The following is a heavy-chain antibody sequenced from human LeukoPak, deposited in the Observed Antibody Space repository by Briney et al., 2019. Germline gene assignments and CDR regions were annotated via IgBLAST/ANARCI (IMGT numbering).Heavy chain of an antibody. CDR1: GFTFSSYW. CDR2: IKKDGSEK. V-gene: IGHV3-7*01. Sequence: GGSLRLSCAASGFTFSSYWMSWVRQAPGKGLEWVANIKKDGSEKYYVDSVKGRFTISRDNAKNSLYLQMNSLRAEETAVYYCARGLDCSSTSCRYYYYYMDVWGKGTTVTVSS. J-gene: IGHJ6*03. D-gene: IGHD2-2*01. CDR3: ARGLDCSSTSCRYYYYYMDV.